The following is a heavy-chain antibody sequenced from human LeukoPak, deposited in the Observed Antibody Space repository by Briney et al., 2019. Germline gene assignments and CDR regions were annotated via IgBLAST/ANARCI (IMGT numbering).Heavy chain of an antibody. Sequence: GESLKISCKGSGHSFTSYCISWVRQMPGKGLEWMGRIDPSDSYTNYSPSFQGHVTISADKSISTAYLQWSSLKASDTAMYYCARKDIAVAGDAFDIWGQGTMVTVSS. D-gene: IGHD6-19*01. CDR1: GHSFTSYC. CDR3: ARKDIAVAGDAFDI. V-gene: IGHV5-10-1*01. J-gene: IGHJ3*02. CDR2: IDPSDSYT.